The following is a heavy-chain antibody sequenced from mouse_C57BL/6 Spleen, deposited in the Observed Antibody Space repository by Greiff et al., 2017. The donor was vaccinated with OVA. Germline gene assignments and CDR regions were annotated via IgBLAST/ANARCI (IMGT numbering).Heavy chain of an antibody. CDR1: GYTFTDYN. J-gene: IGHJ3*01. CDR3: ARSGYYGSSYTFAY. CDR2: INPNNGGT. V-gene: IGHV1-18*01. D-gene: IGHD1-1*01. Sequence: VHVKQSGPELVKPGASVKIPCKASGYTFTDYNMDWVKQSYGKSLEWIGDINPNNGGTIYNQKFKGKATLTVDKSSSTAYMELRSLTSEDTAVYYCARSGYYGSSYTFAYWGQGTLVTVSA.